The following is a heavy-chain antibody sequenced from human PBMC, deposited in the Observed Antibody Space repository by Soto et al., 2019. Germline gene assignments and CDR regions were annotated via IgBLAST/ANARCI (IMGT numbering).Heavy chain of an antibody. D-gene: IGHD1-26*01. CDR1: GYSISSSNW. V-gene: IGHV4-28*01. Sequence: SETLSLTCAFYGYSISSSNWWCWIRPTPGKGLEWIGYIYYSGTTYYNPSFNSRVTMSVDTSKNQFSLKLTSVTAVDTAVYYCARREIQGPIDYWGQG. CDR2: IYYSGTT. CDR3: ARREIQGPIDY. J-gene: IGHJ4*02.